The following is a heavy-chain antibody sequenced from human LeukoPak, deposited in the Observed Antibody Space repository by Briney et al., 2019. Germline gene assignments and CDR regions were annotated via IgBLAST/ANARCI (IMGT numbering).Heavy chain of an antibody. Sequence: SETLSLTCTVSGGSISSYYWSWIRQPAGKGLEWIGRMYISGNTNYNPSLKSRVTMSVDTSKNQFSLKLTSVTAADTAVYYCARDPFYGSGWPYFDYWGQGTLVTVSS. CDR1: GGSISSYY. CDR3: ARDPFYGSGWPYFDY. CDR2: MYISGNT. D-gene: IGHD6-19*01. V-gene: IGHV4-4*07. J-gene: IGHJ4*02.